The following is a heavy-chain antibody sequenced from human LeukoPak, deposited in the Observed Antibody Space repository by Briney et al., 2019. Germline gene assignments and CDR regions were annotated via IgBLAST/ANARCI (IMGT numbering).Heavy chain of an antibody. Sequence: PGGSLRLSCAASGFTFSSYAMSWVRQAPGKGLEWVSAISGSGGSTYYADSVKGRFTISRDNSKNTLYLQMNSLRAEDTAVYYCALNYYDSSGVDYWGQGTLVTVSS. V-gene: IGHV3-23*01. CDR3: ALNYYDSSGVDY. CDR1: GFTFSSYA. CDR2: ISGSGGST. D-gene: IGHD3-22*01. J-gene: IGHJ4*02.